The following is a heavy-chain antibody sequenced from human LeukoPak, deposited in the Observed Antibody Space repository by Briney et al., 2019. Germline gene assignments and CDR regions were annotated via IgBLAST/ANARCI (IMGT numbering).Heavy chain of an antibody. CDR1: GFTFSNYA. CDR2: IWYDGSNK. CDR3: TRGVKTVDY. J-gene: IGHJ4*02. V-gene: IGHV3-33*08. D-gene: IGHD3-22*01. Sequence: PGGSLRLSCAASGFTFSNYAMSWVRQAPGKGLEWVAVIWYDGSNKYYGDSVKGRFTISRDNSKNTLYLEMNSLRAEDTAVYYCTRGVKTVDYWGQGTLVTVSS.